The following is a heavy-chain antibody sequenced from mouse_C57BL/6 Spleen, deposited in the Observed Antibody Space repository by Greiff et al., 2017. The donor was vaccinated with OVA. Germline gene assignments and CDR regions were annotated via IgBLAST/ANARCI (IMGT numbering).Heavy chain of an antibody. CDR3: ARHEEDTTAGVDY. CDR2: ISSGGSYT. Sequence: EVKLVESGGDLVKPGGSLKLSCAASGFTFSSYGMSWVRQTPDKRLEWVATISSGGSYTYYPDSVKGRFTISRDNAKNTLYLQMSSLKSEDTAMYYCARHEEDTTAGVDYWGQGTTLTVSS. J-gene: IGHJ2*01. CDR1: GFTFSSYG. V-gene: IGHV5-6*01. D-gene: IGHD1-2*01.